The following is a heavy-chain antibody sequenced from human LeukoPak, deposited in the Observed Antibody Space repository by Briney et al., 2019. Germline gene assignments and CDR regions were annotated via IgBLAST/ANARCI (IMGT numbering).Heavy chain of an antibody. CDR3: AIDSGYDNFDY. CDR1: GGSFSGYY. D-gene: IGHD5-12*01. V-gene: IGHV4-34*01. CDR2: INHSGST. J-gene: IGHJ4*02. Sequence: SETLSLTCAVYGGSFSGYYWSWIRQPPGKGPEWIGEINHSGSTNYNPSLKSRVTISVDTSKNQFSLKLSSVTAADTAVYYCAIDSGYDNFDYWGQGALVTVSS.